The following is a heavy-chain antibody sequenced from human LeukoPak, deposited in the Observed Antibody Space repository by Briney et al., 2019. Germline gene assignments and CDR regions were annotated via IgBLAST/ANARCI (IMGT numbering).Heavy chain of an antibody. Sequence: GASVKVSCKASGGTFSSYAISWVRQAPGQGLEWMGWISAYNGNTNYAQKLQGRVTMTTDTSTSTAYMELRSLRSDDTAVYYCARVSERFGELLGFDYWGQGTLVTVSS. CDR3: ARVSERFGELLGFDY. CDR2: ISAYNGNT. J-gene: IGHJ4*02. CDR1: GGTFSSYA. V-gene: IGHV1-18*01. D-gene: IGHD3-10*01.